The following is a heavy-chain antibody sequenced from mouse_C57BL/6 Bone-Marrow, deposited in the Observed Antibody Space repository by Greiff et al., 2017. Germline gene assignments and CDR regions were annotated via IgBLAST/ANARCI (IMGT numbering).Heavy chain of an antibody. CDR1: GFTFSSYG. J-gene: IGHJ4*01. Sequence: EVKLVESGGDLVKPGGSLKLSCAASGFTFSSYGLSWVRQTPDKRLEWVANISSGSSCTYYPDSVKGRFTISRDNAKNTLNLQISSLKSEDTAMYYCARHAPWPVDYWGQGTSVTVSS. V-gene: IGHV5-6*01. CDR3: ARHAPWPVDY. CDR2: ISSGSSCT.